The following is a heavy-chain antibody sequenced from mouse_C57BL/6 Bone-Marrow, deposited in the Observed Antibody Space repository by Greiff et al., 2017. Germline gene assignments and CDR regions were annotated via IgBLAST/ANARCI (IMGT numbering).Heavy chain of an antibody. CDR1: GYAFGSYW. Sequence: VQLVESGAELVKPGASVKISCKASGYAFGSYWMNWVKQRPGKGLEWIGQIYPGDGDTNYNGKFKGKATLTADKSSSTAYMQLSSLTSEDSAVYFCAQERGLRWFAYWGQGTLVTVSA. CDR3: AQERGLRWFAY. J-gene: IGHJ3*01. D-gene: IGHD1-1*01. CDR2: IYPGDGDT. V-gene: IGHV1-80*01.